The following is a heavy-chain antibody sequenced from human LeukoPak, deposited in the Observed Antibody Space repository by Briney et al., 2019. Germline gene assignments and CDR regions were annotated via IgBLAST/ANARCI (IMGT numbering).Heavy chain of an antibody. CDR3: ARDAGYGRNSYG. V-gene: IGHV3-7*01. J-gene: IGHJ4*01. Sequence: AGSLPLTCAVSGFTFNMYWMTWVRQPPGRGLESVGYINKDGRNNYYMTSVKGPFTVSRDNAKNSLYLQMNGLRAEDTAVYYCARDAGYGRNSYGWGHGT. D-gene: IGHD4-23*01. CDR2: INKDGRNN. CDR1: GFTFNMYW.